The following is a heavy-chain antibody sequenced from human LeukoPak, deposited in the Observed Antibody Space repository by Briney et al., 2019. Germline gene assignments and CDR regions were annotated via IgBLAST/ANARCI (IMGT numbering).Heavy chain of an antibody. CDR1: GGSISSSDYY. CDR2: IYYSGST. CDR3: ARRVLIAAAGSYYFDS. J-gene: IGHJ4*02. D-gene: IGHD6-13*01. Sequence: SETLSLTCTVSGGSISSSDYYWGWIRQPPGKGLEWIGSIYYSGSTYYNPSLKSRVTISVDTSKNQFSLKLSSGTAADTAVYYCARRVLIAAAGSYYFDSWGQGTLVTVSS. V-gene: IGHV4-39*01.